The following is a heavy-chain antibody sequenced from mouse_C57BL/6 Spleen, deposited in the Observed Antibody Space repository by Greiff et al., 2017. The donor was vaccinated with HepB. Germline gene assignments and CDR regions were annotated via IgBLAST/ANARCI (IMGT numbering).Heavy chain of an antibody. CDR3: ARQDYGYDGHYFDY. CDR2: ISGGGGNT. Sequence: DVKLVESGGGLVKPGGSLKLSCAASGFTFSSYTMSWVRQTPEKRLEWVATISGGGGNTYYPDSVKGRFTISRDNAKNTLYLQMSSLRSEDTAVYYCARQDYGYDGHYFDYWGQGTTLTVSS. CDR1: GFTFSSYT. D-gene: IGHD2-2*01. J-gene: IGHJ2*01. V-gene: IGHV5-9*04.